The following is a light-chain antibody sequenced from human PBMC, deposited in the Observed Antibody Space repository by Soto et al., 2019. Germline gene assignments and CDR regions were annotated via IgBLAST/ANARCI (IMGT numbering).Light chain of an antibody. CDR3: QHYDSLPIT. V-gene: IGKV3-11*01. J-gene: IGKJ5*01. Sequence: EIVLTQSPATLSLSPGERATLSCRASQSISTYLAWYQQKPGQAPRLLIYDASYRATGIPARFSGSGSGTDFTLTISRLEPEDFAVFYCQHYDSLPITFGHGTRLEIK. CDR2: DAS. CDR1: QSISTY.